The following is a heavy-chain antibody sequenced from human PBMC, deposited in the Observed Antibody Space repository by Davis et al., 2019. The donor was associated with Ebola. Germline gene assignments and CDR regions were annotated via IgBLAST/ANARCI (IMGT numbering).Heavy chain of an antibody. CDR1: EFTFNKYA. CDR3: ARITVGPEMKYYDFWSGQLHDAFDI. J-gene: IGHJ3*02. V-gene: IGHV3-30-3*01. CDR2: ISYDGSNE. D-gene: IGHD3-3*01. Sequence: GGSLRLSCAASEFTFNKYAMHWVRQAPGKGLEWVAIISYDGSNEYYADSVKGRFTISRDNSNNTLYLQMNSLRAEDTAVYYCARITVGPEMKYYDFWSGQLHDAFDIWGQGTMVTVSS.